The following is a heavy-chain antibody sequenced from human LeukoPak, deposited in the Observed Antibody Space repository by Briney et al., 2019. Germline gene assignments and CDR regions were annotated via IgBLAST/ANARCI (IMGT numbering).Heavy chain of an antibody. V-gene: IGHV3-7*01. CDR2: IKQDGSEK. J-gene: IGHJ4*02. CDR1: GFTFSNYW. Sequence: GGSLRLSCAASGFTFSNYWMNWVRQAPGKGLEWVAKIKQDGSEKYYVDSVKGRFTISRDNAKNSLYLQMNSLRAEDTAVYYCARVKYYDFWSGSANLDYWGQGTLVTVSS. D-gene: IGHD3-3*01. CDR3: ARVKYYDFWSGSANLDY.